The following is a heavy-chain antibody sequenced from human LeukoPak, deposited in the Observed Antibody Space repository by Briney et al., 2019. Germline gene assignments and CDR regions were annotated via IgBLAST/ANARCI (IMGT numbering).Heavy chain of an antibody. D-gene: IGHD3-9*01. CDR3: ARDLRYYDILTGYMFEY. V-gene: IGHV3-74*01. J-gene: IGHJ4*02. CDR2: INTDGSST. Sequence: GGSLRLSCAASGFTFSSYWMHWVRQAPGKGLVWVSRINTDGSSTSYADSVKGRFTISRDNAKNTLYLQMNSLRAEDTAVYYCARDLRYYDILTGYMFEYWGQGTLVTVSS. CDR1: GFTFSSYW.